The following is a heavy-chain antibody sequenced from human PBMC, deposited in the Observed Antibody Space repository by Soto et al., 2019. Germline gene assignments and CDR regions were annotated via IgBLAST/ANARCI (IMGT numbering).Heavy chain of an antibody. CDR3: ARALRDHTIFGVAWFDY. V-gene: IGHV1-69*06. D-gene: IGHD3-3*01. J-gene: IGHJ4*02. Sequence: QVQLVQSGAEVKKPGSSVKVSCKASGGTFSSYAISWVRQAPGQGLEWMGGIIPIFGTANYAQKFQGRVTITADKSTSTSYMEVSSLSSEDTAVYYGARALRDHTIFGVAWFDYSVQGTLVT. CDR1: GGTFSSYA. CDR2: IIPIFGTA.